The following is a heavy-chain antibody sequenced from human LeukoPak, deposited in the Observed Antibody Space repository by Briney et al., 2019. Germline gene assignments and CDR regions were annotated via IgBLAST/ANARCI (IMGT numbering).Heavy chain of an antibody. CDR1: GFTFSGYW. V-gene: IGHV3-7*01. D-gene: IGHD5-12*01. J-gene: IGHJ4*02. CDR3: ARVGYSGWNLEY. Sequence: PGGSLRLSCVASGFTFSGYWMSWVRQAPGKGLEWVANINQGGSVKYYVDSVKGRFTISRDDAKNSLYVQMNSLRDEDTAVYYCARVGYSGWNLEYWGQGTLVTVSS. CDR2: INQGGSVK.